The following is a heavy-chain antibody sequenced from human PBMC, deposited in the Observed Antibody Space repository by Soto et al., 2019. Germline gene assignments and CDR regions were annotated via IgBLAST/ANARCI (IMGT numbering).Heavy chain of an antibody. D-gene: IGHD6-13*01. CDR1: GGTFSSYA. CDR2: IIPIFGTA. J-gene: IGHJ5*02. Sequence: QVQLVQSGAEVKKPGSSVKVSCKASGGTFSSYAISWVRQAPGQGLEWMGGIIPIFGTANYAQKFQGRVTITAYESTSNDYMKLSSLRSEDPAVYYCAGPLRYSSSWSGFDPWGQGTLVTVSS. V-gene: IGHV1-69*01. CDR3: AGPLRYSSSWSGFDP.